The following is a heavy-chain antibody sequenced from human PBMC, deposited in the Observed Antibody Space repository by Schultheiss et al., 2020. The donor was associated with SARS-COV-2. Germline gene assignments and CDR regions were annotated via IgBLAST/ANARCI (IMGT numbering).Heavy chain of an antibody. CDR1: GFTFSSYS. Sequence: GGSLRLSCAASGFTFSSYSMNWVRQAPGKGLEWVSSISSSSRYIYYADSVKGRFTISRDNAKNSLYLQMNSLRAEDTAVYYCARDLVVGATTTYFQHWGQGTLVTVSS. CDR3: ARDLVVGATTTYFQH. D-gene: IGHD1-26*01. V-gene: IGHV3-21*01. CDR2: ISSSSRYI. J-gene: IGHJ1*01.